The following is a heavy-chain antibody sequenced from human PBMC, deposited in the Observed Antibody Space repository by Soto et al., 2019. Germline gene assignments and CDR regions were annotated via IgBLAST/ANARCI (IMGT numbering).Heavy chain of an antibody. D-gene: IGHD3-10*01. V-gene: IGHV3-53*01. J-gene: IGHJ4*02. Sequence: EVQLVESGGGLIQPGESLRLSCADSGFTVSSNYMSWVRQAPGKGLEWVSVIYSGGSTYYADSVKGRFTISRDNSKNTLYLQMNSLRAEDTAVYYCARVGRFGERDYWGQGTLVTVSS. CDR1: GFTVSSNY. CDR2: IYSGGST. CDR3: ARVGRFGERDY.